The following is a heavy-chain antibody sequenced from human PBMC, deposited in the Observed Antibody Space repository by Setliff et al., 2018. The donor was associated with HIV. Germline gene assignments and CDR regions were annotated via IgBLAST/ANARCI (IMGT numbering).Heavy chain of an antibody. CDR1: GFTFRNYK. CDR2: ISIGSGAAI. Sequence: GGSLRLSCAASGFTFRNYKFNWVRQAPGRGLEWVSSISIGSGAAIYYAESVQGRFTISRDNAKNSLYLQMNSLRAEDTALYYCVRTKTLGAFDIWGQGTMVTVSS. CDR3: VRTKTLGAFDI. V-gene: IGHV3-48*03. J-gene: IGHJ3*02. D-gene: IGHD2-8*01.